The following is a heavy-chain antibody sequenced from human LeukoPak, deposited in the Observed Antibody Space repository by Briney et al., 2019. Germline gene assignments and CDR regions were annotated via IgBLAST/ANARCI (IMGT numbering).Heavy chain of an antibody. CDR1: GVSISSYY. CDR2: IHTSGST. CDR3: ARGGYYYDSSGYYSFDY. J-gene: IGHJ4*02. V-gene: IGHV4-4*07. D-gene: IGHD3-22*01. Sequence: NPSETLSLTCTVSGVSISSYYWSWIRQPAGKGLEWIGRIHTSGSTNYNPALKCRVTMSEDTSRNQFSLKLSSVTAADTAVYYCARGGYYYDSSGYYSFDYWGQGTLVTVSS.